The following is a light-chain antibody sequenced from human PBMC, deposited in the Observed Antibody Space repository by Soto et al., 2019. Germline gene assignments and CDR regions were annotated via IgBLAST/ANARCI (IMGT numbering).Light chain of an antibody. CDR3: SSYTSSTPYVV. CDR1: SSDIGGYNY. CDR2: EVS. J-gene: IGLJ2*01. V-gene: IGLV2-14*01. Sequence: QSVLTQPASVSGSPGQSITISCTGTSSDIGGYNYVSWYQQHPGKAPKLMIYEVSNRPSGVSNRFSGSKSGNTASLTISGLQAGDEADYYCSSYTSSTPYVVFGGGTKVTVL.